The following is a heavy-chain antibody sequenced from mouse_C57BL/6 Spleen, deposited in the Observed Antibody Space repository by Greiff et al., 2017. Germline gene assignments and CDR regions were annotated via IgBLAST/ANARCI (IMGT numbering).Heavy chain of an antibody. CDR2: ISSGSSTI. CDR3: ANDVGYFDY. CDR1: GFTFSDYG. J-gene: IGHJ2*01. D-gene: IGHD2-12*01. Sequence: EVKLMESGGGLVKPGGSLKLSCAASGFTFSDYGMHWVRQAPEKGLEWVAYISSGSSTIYYADTVKGRFTISRDNAKNTLFLQMTSLRSEDTAMYYCANDVGYFDYWGQGTTLTVSS. V-gene: IGHV5-17*01.